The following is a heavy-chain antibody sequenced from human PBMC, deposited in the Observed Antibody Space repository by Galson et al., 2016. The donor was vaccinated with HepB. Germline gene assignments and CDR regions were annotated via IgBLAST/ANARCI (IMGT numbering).Heavy chain of an antibody. CDR2: ISSRGSTM. Sequence: SLRLSCAASGFSFSTSSMSWVRQAPGKGLDWVAYISSRGSTMYYAHSVRGRFTISRDNAKNSLFLQMNSLRDEDTAIYFCAGGDGGDLRHWGQGTLVTVSS. CDR1: GFSFSTSS. J-gene: IGHJ1*01. CDR3: AGGDGGDLRH. V-gene: IGHV3-48*02. D-gene: IGHD4-17*01.